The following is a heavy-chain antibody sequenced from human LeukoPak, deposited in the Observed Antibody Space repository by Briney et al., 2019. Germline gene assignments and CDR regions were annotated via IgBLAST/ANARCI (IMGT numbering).Heavy chain of an antibody. Sequence: PGGSLRLSCAASGFTFSSYSMNWVRQAPGKGLEWVSSISSSSSYIYYADSVKGRFTISRDNAKNSLYLQMNSLRAEDTAVYYCARVGYCSSTSCYTAGSPAFDYWGQGTLVTASS. V-gene: IGHV3-21*01. J-gene: IGHJ4*02. CDR1: GFTFSSYS. CDR2: ISSSSSYI. CDR3: ARVGYCSSTSCYTAGSPAFDY. D-gene: IGHD2-2*02.